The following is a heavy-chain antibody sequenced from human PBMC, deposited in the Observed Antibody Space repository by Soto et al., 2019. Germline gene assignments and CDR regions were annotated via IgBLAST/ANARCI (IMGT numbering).Heavy chain of an antibody. D-gene: IGHD3-22*01. CDR3: ARDRYYDTSANYYSYYGMDG. J-gene: IGHJ6*02. V-gene: IGHV3-7*01. Sequence: ETLSLTCTVSGGSVSSVSYYWSWVRQAPGKGLEWVANIKQDGSEKYYVDSVKGRFTISRDNAKNSLYLQMNSLRAEDTAVFYCARDRYYDTSANYYSYYGMDGWGQGTTVTVSS. CDR2: IKQDGSEK. CDR1: GGSVSSVSYY.